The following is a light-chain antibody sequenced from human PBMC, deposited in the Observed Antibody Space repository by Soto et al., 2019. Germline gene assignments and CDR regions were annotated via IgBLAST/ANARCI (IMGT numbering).Light chain of an antibody. CDR3: QQYNNWFLIS. Sequence: EIVMTQSPATLSVSPGERATLSCRVSQSTSNKLAWYQQKPGQPPRLLIYDTSTRATGIPARFSGSGSGTEFTLTINSLQSEDLAVYYCQQYNNWFLISFGQGTRLEIQ. CDR2: DTS. V-gene: IGKV3-15*01. J-gene: IGKJ5*01. CDR1: QSTSNK.